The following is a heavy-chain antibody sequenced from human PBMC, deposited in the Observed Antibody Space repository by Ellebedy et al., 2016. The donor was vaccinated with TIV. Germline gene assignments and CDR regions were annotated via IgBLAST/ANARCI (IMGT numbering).Heavy chain of an antibody. CDR3: AKSSGERLIAVDVNFDY. V-gene: IGHV3-23*01. Sequence: GESLKISXAASGFSFGSYAMGWVRQAPGKGLEWVSSLSYSGGSTFYTDSVKGRFSISRDNSKDTLYLQMDSLRAEDTAVYYCAKSSGERLIAVDVNFDYWGQGSLVTVPS. CDR1: GFSFGSYA. CDR2: LSYSGGST. J-gene: IGHJ4*02. D-gene: IGHD6-19*01.